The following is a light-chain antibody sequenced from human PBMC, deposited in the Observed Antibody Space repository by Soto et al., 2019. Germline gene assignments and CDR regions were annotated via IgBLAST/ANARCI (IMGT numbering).Light chain of an antibody. CDR1: QSVSSN. Sequence: EIVMTQSPATLSVSPGERATLSCRASQSVSSNLAWYQQKPGQAPRLLIYGASTRATGIPARFSGSGSGTELSITISSLQSEDFAVYYCQQYTNWPPLTFGGGTKVEIK. V-gene: IGKV3-15*01. J-gene: IGKJ4*01. CDR2: GAS. CDR3: QQYTNWPPLT.